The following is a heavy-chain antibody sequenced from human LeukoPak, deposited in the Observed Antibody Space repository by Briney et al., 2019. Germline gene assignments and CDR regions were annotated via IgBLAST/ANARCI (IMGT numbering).Heavy chain of an antibody. D-gene: IGHD2-15*01. CDR2: ISSSGSTI. CDR3: ARDCGGGSCYGPYDAFDI. CDR1: GFTFSSYE. Sequence: PGRSLRLSCAASGFTFSSYEMNWVRQAPGKGLGWVSYISSSGSTIYYADSVKGRFTISRDNAKNSLYLQMNSLRAEDTAVYYCARDCGGGSCYGPYDAFDIWGQGTMVTVSS. J-gene: IGHJ3*02. V-gene: IGHV3-48*03.